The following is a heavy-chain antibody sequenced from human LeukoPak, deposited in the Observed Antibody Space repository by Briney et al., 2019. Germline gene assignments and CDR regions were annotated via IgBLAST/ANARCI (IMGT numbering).Heavy chain of an antibody. CDR1: GFTFRSYG. CDR2: IRYDGSNK. V-gene: IGHV3-30*02. Sequence: PGGSLRLSFAASGFTFRSYGLHGVGQAPGKGLEWVAFIRYDGSNKYYADSVKGRFTISRDNPKKTLYPQMNSMRGQDTAVYYCANSAHRVARYSRGFDDWGQGSLVTVSS. J-gene: IGHJ5*02. D-gene: IGHD1-1*01. CDR3: ANSAHRVARYSRGFDD.